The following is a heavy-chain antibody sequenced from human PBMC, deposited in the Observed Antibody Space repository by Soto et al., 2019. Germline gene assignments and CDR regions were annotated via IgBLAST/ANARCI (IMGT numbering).Heavy chain of an antibody. CDR3: ARTLRRVDPRSLMDV. Sequence: ASLKVSCKASGYTFTSYAMHLVHQAPGQRLEWMGWINAGNGNTKYSQKFQGRVTITRDTSASTAYMELSSLRSEDTAVYYCARTLRRVDPRSLMDVWGKGTTVTVSS. D-gene: IGHD5-12*01. CDR1: GYTFTSYA. J-gene: IGHJ6*04. CDR2: INAGNGNT. V-gene: IGHV1-3*01.